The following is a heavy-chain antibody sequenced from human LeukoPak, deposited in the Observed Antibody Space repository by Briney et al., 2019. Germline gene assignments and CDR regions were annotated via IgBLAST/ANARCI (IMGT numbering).Heavy chain of an antibody. Sequence: GGSLRLSCAASGFTFSNYNMNWVRQAPGKGLEWVSSITSGSNYIYYADSVKGRLTISRDNAKNSLYLQMNSLRADDAAVYYCARDLRLWGQGTLVTVSS. CDR1: GFTFSNYN. J-gene: IGHJ4*02. V-gene: IGHV3-21*01. CDR2: ITSGSNYI. CDR3: ARDLRL.